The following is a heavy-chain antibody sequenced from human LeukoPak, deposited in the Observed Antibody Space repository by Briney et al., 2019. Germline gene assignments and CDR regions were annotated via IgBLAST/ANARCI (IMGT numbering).Heavy chain of an antibody. CDR3: ARDTIQPDAFDI. CDR1: GGSISSGGYS. V-gene: IGHV4-30-2*01. Sequence: SQTLSLTCAVSGGSISSGGYSWSWIRQPPGKGLEWIGYIYHSGSTNYNPSLKSRVTMSVDTSKNQFSLKLSSVTAADTAVYYCARDTIQPDAFDIWGQGTMVTVSS. D-gene: IGHD5-18*01. CDR2: IYHSGST. J-gene: IGHJ3*02.